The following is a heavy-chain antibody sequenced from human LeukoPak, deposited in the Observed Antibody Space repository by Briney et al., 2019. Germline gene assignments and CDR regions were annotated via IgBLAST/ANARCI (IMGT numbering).Heavy chain of an antibody. CDR2: VYYTGKT. J-gene: IGHJ2*01. CDR1: GGSITSWTYY. CDR3: ARLDWYFDL. V-gene: IGHV4-39*01. Sequence: SETLSLTCTVSGGSITSWTYYWGWIRQPPGGGLEWLGSVYYTGKTFYNPSLKSRVSISVDTSQNQISLKLRSVTAADTAVYYCARLDWYFDLWGRGTLVTVSS.